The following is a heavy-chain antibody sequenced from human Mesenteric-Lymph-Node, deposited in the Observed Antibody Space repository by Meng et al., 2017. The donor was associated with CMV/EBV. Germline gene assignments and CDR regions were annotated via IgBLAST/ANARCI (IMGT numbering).Heavy chain of an antibody. CDR1: GVSFSGYY. CDR3: ARGSSYDILTGYFDY. D-gene: IGHD3-9*01. V-gene: IGHV4-34*01. Sequence: QAQLSQWGLGLSNLSETVSATCAVYGVSFSGYYWNWIRQSPEKGLEWIGEINHSGSTTYNPSFTSRIIISVDTSTNQISLNMSSVTAADTAVYYCARGSSYDILTGYFDYWGQGALVTVSS. J-gene: IGHJ4*02. CDR2: INHSGST.